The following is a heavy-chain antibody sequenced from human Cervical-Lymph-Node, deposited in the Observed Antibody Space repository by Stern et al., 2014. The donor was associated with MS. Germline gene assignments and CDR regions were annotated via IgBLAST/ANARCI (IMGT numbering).Heavy chain of an antibody. D-gene: IGHD1-14*01. CDR2: LIAGNGHT. J-gene: IGHJ4*02. V-gene: IGHV1-3*01. CDR1: GYTFTNYA. CDR3: TTNYHY. Sequence: QVQLVQSGAEVKKPGASVKVSCKTSGYTFTNYAIHWVRQAPGQRPEWMGWLIAGNGHTMYSRAFQDRVNMTRDTSASTAYLELSGLRSGDTAVYYCTTNYHYWGQGTLVAVSS.